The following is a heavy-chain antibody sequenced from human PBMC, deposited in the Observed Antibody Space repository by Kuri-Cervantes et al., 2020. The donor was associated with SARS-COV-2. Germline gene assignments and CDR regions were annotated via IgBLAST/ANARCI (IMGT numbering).Heavy chain of an antibody. V-gene: IGHV4-34*01. CDR3: ARGLVAVVPSPVLGLGPHYYSYHVDV. D-gene: IGHD2-2*01. CDR2: INHSGGT. CDR1: GGSFSGYQ. Sequence: SETLSLTCAVFGGSFSGYQWGWIRQSPGKGLEWIGEINHSGGTNHNPSLKSRVIISADTSKNRFSLKMRSVTAADTAVYYCARGLVAVVPSPVLGLGPHYYSYHVDVWGHGTTVTVSS. J-gene: IGHJ6*02.